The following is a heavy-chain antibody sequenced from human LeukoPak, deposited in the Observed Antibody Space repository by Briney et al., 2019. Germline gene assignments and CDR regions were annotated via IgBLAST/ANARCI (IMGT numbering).Heavy chain of an antibody. D-gene: IGHD5-18*01. J-gene: IGHJ4*02. CDR3: ARERGYNYGYSDY. CDR2: ISSSSNNI. V-gene: IGHV3-21*01. CDR1: GFTFSSYS. Sequence: GGSLRLSCAASGFTFSSYSMNWVRQAQGKGLEWVSSISSSSNNIYYADSLKGRITISRDNAKNSLYLQMNSLRAEDTAVYYCARERGYNYGYSDYWGQGTLVTVSS.